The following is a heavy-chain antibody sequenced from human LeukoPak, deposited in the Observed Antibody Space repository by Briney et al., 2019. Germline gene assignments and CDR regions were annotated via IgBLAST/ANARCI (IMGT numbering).Heavy chain of an antibody. D-gene: IGHD6-13*01. J-gene: IGHJ4*02. V-gene: IGHV3-11*06. CDR3: ARNPGPGTLDN. CDR1: GFTFNDYY. Sequence: GGSLRLSCAASGFTFNDYYMSWIRQAPGKGLEWVSFISSSGGHTNYAHSVKGRFTISRDNAKNSLYLQMNSLRAEDTAVYYCARNPGPGTLDNWGQGTLVTVSS. CDR2: ISSSGGHT.